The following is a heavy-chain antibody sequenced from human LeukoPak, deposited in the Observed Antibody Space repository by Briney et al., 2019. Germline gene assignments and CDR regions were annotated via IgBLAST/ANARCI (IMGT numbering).Heavy chain of an antibody. V-gene: IGHV3-23*01. CDR1: GYTFSTFA. J-gene: IGHJ4*02. CDR3: ATYGQVLLPFES. CDR2: IFPSCGEI. D-gene: IGHD2-8*02. Sequence: PGGSLRLSCAASGYTFSTFAKIWVPHPPGKALEWVPSIFPSCGEIHYADSVRGRFTISRHNSKITLSLQMNSLRAEDTAIYYCATYGQVLLPFESWGQGTLVTVSS.